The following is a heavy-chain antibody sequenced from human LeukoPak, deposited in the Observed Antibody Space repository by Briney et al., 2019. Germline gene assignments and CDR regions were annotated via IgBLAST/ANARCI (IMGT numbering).Heavy chain of an antibody. V-gene: IGHV3-33*01. Sequence: GGSLRLSCAASGFTFSSYGMHWVRQAPGKGLEWVAVIWYDGSNKYYADSVKGRFTISRDNSKNTLYLQMNSLRGEDTAVYYCARDEYPQYYYDSSGYPGWFDPWGQGTLVTVSS. CDR2: IWYDGSNK. J-gene: IGHJ5*02. CDR3: ARDEYPQYYYDSSGYPGWFDP. CDR1: GFTFSSYG. D-gene: IGHD3-22*01.